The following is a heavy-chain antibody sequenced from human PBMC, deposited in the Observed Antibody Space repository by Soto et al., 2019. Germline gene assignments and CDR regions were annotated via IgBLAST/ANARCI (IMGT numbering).Heavy chain of an antibody. D-gene: IGHD2-2*01. Sequence: EVQLLESGGGLVQPGGSLRLSCVASGFTFSYYTMSWVRQAPGKGLEWVSGISNSGDTIYYADSVKGRFTISRDNFKNPLYLQMKSLRADHTAVYYCADPFPAPSHYYYYDMDVWGQGTTVTVSS. V-gene: IGHV3-23*01. J-gene: IGHJ6*02. CDR2: ISNSGDTI. CDR1: GFTFSYYT. CDR3: ADPFPAPSHYYYYDMDV.